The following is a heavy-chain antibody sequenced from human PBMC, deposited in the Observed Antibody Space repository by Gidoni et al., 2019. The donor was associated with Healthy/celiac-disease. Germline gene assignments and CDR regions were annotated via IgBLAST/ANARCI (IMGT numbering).Heavy chain of an antibody. Sequence: QVQLVQSGAEVKKPGSSVKVSCKASGGPFSRYAIRWVRQAPGQGLEWMGGIIPIFGTANYAQKFQGRVTITADESTSTAYMELSSLRSEDTAVYYCATTYQTNWGKSWLRDWGQGTLVTVSS. CDR3: ATTYQTNWGKSWLRD. V-gene: IGHV1-69*01. D-gene: IGHD7-27*01. CDR1: GGPFSRYA. CDR2: IIPIFGTA. J-gene: IGHJ4*02.